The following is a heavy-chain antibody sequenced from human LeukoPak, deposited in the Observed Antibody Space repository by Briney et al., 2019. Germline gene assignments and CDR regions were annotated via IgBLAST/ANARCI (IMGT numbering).Heavy chain of an antibody. Sequence: SETLSLTCTVSGGSISSSGYYWGWIRQPLGKGLEWVGSVYYTGSTFYNPSLKSRVTTSVDTSKNHFSLNLSSVTAADTAVYYCARHRGRYYDSGSYYYFDYWGQGTLVTVSS. CDR3: ARHRGRYYDSGSYYYFDY. V-gene: IGHV4-39*02. CDR2: VYYTGST. D-gene: IGHD3-10*01. CDR1: GGSISSSGYY. J-gene: IGHJ4*02.